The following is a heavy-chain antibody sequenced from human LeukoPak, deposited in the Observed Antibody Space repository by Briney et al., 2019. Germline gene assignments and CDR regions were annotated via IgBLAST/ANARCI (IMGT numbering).Heavy chain of an antibody. Sequence: GESLKISCKGAGYTFTRYWIGWVRQMPGKGLELMGIIYPGDSESNTRYSRSVQGHITISVDKSISTAYLQWSSLKASDTAMYYCARLRDGYNSPFDFWGQGTLVIASS. CDR3: ARLRDGYNSPFDF. J-gene: IGHJ4*02. CDR2: IYPGDSESNT. CDR1: GYTFTRYW. D-gene: IGHD5-24*01. V-gene: IGHV5-51*01.